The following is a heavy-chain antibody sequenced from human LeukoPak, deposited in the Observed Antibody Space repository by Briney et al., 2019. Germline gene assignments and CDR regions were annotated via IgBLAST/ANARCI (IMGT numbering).Heavy chain of an antibody. CDR2: ISSSSSYI. CDR3: ARAKVGATAYYFDY. CDR1: GFTFSSYS. V-gene: IGHV3-21*01. J-gene: IGHJ4*02. D-gene: IGHD1-26*01. Sequence: GGSLRLSCAASGFTFSSYSMNWVRQAPGKGLEWVSSISSSSSYIYYADSLKGRFTISRDNAKNSLYLQMNSLRAEDTAVYYCARAKVGATAYYFDYWGQGTLVTVSS.